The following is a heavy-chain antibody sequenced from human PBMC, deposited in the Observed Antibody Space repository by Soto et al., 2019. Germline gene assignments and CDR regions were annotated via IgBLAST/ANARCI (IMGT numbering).Heavy chain of an antibody. V-gene: IGHV3-30*18. CDR2: ISCNGSNT. Sequence: GGSLRLSCAASEFTFSSDGMHWVRQAPGKGLEWVAVISCNGSNTYYADSVKGRFTISRDNSKSTLYLQLNNLRAEDTAVYYCANLDWSQLPNNFDYWGQGTLVTVSS. D-gene: IGHD1-1*01. CDR3: ANLDWSQLPNNFDY. J-gene: IGHJ4*02. CDR1: EFTFSSDG.